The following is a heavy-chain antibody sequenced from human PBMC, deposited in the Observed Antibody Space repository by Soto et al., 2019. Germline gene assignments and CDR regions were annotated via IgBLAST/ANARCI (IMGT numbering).Heavy chain of an antibody. D-gene: IGHD5-12*01. CDR3: ARDREGDGYNSDY. V-gene: IGHV3-48*01. Sequence: EVQLVESGGGLVQPGGSLRLSCAASGFTFSSYSMNWVRQAPGKGLEWVSYISSSSIMHYADSVKGRFTISRDNAKNSLYLQMNSLRADDTAVYYCARDREGDGYNSDYWGQGTLVTVSS. J-gene: IGHJ4*02. CDR2: ISSSSIM. CDR1: GFTFSSYS.